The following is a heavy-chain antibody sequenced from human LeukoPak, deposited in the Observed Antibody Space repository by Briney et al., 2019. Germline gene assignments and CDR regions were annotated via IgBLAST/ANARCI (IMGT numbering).Heavy chain of an antibody. CDR1: GGSISSSSYY. J-gene: IGHJ4*02. CDR2: IYYSGST. D-gene: IGHD2-15*01. CDR3: ARGDCSGGSCYLFDY. Sequence: SETLSLTCTVSGGSISSSSYYWGWIRQPPGKGLEWIGSIYYSGSTYYNPSLKSRVTISVDTSKNQYSLKLSSVNAADTAVYYCARGDCSGGSCYLFDYWGQGALVTVSS. V-gene: IGHV4-39*01.